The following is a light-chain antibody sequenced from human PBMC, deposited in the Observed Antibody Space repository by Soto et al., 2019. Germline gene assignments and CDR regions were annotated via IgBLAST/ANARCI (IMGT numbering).Light chain of an antibody. CDR1: SSNIGSNA. V-gene: IGLV1-44*01. CDR2: SNN. CDR3: AAWDDSLSGLV. J-gene: IGLJ2*01. Sequence: QSVLTQPPSASGTPGQRVTISCSGGSSNIGSNAVNWYQQLPGTAPKLLIYSNNQRPSGVPDRFSGSKSGTSASLAISGLQPEDEADYYCAAWDDSLSGLVFGGGTKLTVL.